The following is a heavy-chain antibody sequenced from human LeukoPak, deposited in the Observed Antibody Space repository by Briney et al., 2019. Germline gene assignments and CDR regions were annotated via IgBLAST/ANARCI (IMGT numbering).Heavy chain of an antibody. J-gene: IGHJ6*04. V-gene: IGHV3-30*04. Sequence: GRSLRLSCAASGFTFSSYAMHWVRQAPGKGLEWVAVISYDGSNKYYADSVKGRFTISRDNSKNTLYLQMNSLRAEDTAVYYCARGEYYYGSGSTQPDVWGKGTTVTVSS. CDR2: ISYDGSNK. CDR1: GFTFSSYA. D-gene: IGHD3-10*01. CDR3: ARGEYYYGSGSTQPDV.